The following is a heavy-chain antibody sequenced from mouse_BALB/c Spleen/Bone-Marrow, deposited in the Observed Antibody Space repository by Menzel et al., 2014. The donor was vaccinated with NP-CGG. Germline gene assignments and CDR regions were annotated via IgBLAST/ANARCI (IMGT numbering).Heavy chain of an antibody. CDR2: INPSNGRT. CDR1: GYTFTSYW. V-gene: IGHV1S81*02. CDR3: ARRTTTVVATDY. Sequence: QVQLQQSGAELVKPGASVKLSCKASGYTFTSYWMHWVKQRPGQGLEWIGEINPSNGRTNYNEKFKSKATLTVDKSSSTAYMQRSSLTSDDSAVYYCARRTTTVVATDYWGQGTPLTVSS. J-gene: IGHJ2*01. D-gene: IGHD1-1*01.